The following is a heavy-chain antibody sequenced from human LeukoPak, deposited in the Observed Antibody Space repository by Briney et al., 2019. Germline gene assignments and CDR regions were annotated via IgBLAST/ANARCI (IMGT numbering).Heavy chain of an antibody. CDR1: GFTASSNY. D-gene: IGHD3-3*02. J-gene: IGHJ5*02. CDR3: ARGGAIFLNWFDP. V-gene: IGHV3-53*01. Sequence: GGSLRLSCAASGFTASSNYMSWVRQAPGKGLEWVSVIYSGGSTYYADSVKGRFTISRDNSKNTLNLQMNSLRAEDTAVYYCARGGAIFLNWFDPWGQGTLVTVSS. CDR2: IYSGGST.